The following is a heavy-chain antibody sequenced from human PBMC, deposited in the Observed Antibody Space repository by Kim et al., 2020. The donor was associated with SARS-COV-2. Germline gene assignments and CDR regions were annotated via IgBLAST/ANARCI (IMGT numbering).Heavy chain of an antibody. D-gene: IGHD6-6*01. CDR3: AKNGIIAARLYFDY. J-gene: IGHJ4*02. CDR2: ISYDGSNK. CDR1: GFTFSSYG. V-gene: IGHV3-30*18. Sequence: GGSLRLSCAASGFTFSSYGMHWVRQAPGKGLEWVAVISYDGSNKYYADSVKGRFTISRDNSKNTLYLQMNSLRAEDTAVYYCAKNGIIAARLYFDYWGQGTLVTVSS.